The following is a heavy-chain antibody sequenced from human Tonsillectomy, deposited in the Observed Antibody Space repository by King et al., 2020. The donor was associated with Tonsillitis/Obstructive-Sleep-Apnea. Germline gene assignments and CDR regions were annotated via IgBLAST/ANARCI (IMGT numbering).Heavy chain of an antibody. J-gene: IGHJ4*02. Sequence: VQLVESGGGLVQPGGSLRLSCAASGFTFSDHYMDWVRQAPGKGLEWVGRTRNKASSYSTEYAASVKGRFTISRDDSKNSLYLQVNTLRTDDTALYYCARVSGSYYLDYWGQGTLVTVSS. CDR1: GFTFSDHY. CDR2: TRNKASSYST. CDR3: ARVSGSYYLDY. V-gene: IGHV3-72*01. D-gene: IGHD1-26*01.